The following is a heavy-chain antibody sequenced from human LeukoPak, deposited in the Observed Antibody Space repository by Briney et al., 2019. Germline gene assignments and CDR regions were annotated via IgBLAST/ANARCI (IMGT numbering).Heavy chain of an antibody. CDR2: IIPIFGTA. D-gene: IGHD1-26*01. Sequence: ASVKVSCKASGGTFSSYAISWVRQAPGQGLEWMGGIIPIFGTANYAQKFQGRVTITADESTSTAYMELSSLRSEDTAVYYCARQSLNDPQPQGYYGMDVWGQGTTVTVSS. CDR1: GGTFSSYA. CDR3: ARQSLNDPQPQGYYGMDV. J-gene: IGHJ6*02. V-gene: IGHV1-69*13.